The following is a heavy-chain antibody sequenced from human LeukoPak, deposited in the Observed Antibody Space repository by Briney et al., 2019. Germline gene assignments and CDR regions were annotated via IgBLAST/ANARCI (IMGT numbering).Heavy chain of an antibody. D-gene: IGHD6-19*01. CDR1: GYSISSGYY. Sequence: SETLSLTCTVSGYSISSGYYWGWIRQPPGKGLEWIGRIYHSGSTYYNPSLKSRVTISVDTSKNQFSLKLSSVTAADTAVYYCARDTSGYSSFWFDYWGQGTLVTVSP. J-gene: IGHJ4*02. V-gene: IGHV4-38-2*02. CDR2: IYHSGST. CDR3: ARDTSGYSSFWFDY.